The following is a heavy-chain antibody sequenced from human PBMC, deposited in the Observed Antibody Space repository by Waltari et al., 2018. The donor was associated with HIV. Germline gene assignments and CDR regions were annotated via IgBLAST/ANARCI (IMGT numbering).Heavy chain of an antibody. CDR3: AGMYSSSSGYFQH. J-gene: IGHJ1*01. D-gene: IGHD6-6*01. CDR1: GGSISSSSYY. Sequence: QLQLQESGPGLVKPSETLSLTCTVSGGSISSSSYYWGWIRQPPGKGLEWIGSIYYSGSTYYNPSLKSRVTISVATSNNRFSLKLGSVTSADTAVYYCAGMYSSSSGYFQHWGQGTLVTVSS. CDR2: IYYSGST. V-gene: IGHV4-39*01.